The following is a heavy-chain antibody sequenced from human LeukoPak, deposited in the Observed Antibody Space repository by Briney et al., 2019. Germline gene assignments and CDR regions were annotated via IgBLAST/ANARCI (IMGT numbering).Heavy chain of an antibody. Sequence: GGSLRLSCAASGFTFSSYAMHWVRQAPGKGLEWVAVISYDGSNKYYADSVKGRFTISRDNSKNTLYLQMNSLRAEDTAVYYCASDGAGSGYYPSDYWGQGTLVTVSS. V-gene: IGHV3-30*04. CDR1: GFTFSSYA. CDR2: ISYDGSNK. CDR3: ASDGAGSGYYPSDY. J-gene: IGHJ4*02. D-gene: IGHD3-22*01.